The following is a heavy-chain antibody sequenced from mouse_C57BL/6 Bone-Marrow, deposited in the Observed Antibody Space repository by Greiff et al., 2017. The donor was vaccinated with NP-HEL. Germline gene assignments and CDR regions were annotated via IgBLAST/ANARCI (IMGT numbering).Heavy chain of an antibody. J-gene: IGHJ2*01. Sequence: QVQLQQSGAELARPGASVKMSCKASGYTFTSYTMPWVKQRPGQGLEWIGYINPSSGYTKYIQNFKGKATLTADKSSSTAYMQLSSLTSEDSAVYYCARDGALLRYFDYWGQGTTLTVSS. CDR3: ARDGALLRYFDY. D-gene: IGHD1-2*01. CDR1: GYTFTSYT. CDR2: INPSSGYT. V-gene: IGHV1-4*01.